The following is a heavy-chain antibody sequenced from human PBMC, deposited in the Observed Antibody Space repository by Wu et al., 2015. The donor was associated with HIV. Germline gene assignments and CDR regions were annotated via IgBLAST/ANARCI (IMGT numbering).Heavy chain of an antibody. V-gene: IGHV1-2*02. J-gene: IGHJ5*02. CDR1: GYTFTDYY. CDR2: INPNSSAT. Sequence: QVQMVQSGAEVRKPGASVKVSCKASGYTFTDYYMHWVRQAPGLGLEWLGWINPNSSATNYAQRFQGRVTMTRDTSISTAYMELRRVRSDDTAVYFCAREFYDLSRSQKATNWFDPWGQGTLVTVSS. D-gene: IGHD3-3*01. CDR3: AREFYDLSRSQKATNWFDP.